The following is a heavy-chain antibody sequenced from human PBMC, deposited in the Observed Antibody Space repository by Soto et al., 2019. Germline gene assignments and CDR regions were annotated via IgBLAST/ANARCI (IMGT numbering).Heavy chain of an antibody. Sequence: PSETLSLTCTVSGGSISSGGYYWSWIRQHPGKGLERIGYIYYSESTYYNPTLKFCVTISVDMSKNQFFLKLSSVTAAVTAVYYFARQTSNKIAVAGKIDYWGQGTLVTVSS. V-gene: IGHV4-31*03. CDR1: GGSISSGGYY. CDR2: IYYSEST. J-gene: IGHJ4*02. CDR3: ARQTSNKIAVAGKIDY. D-gene: IGHD6-19*01.